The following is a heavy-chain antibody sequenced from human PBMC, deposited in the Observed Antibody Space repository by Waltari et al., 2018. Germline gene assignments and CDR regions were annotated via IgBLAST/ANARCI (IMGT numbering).Heavy chain of an antibody. CDR1: GFTFSSYS. J-gene: IGHJ4*02. CDR3: ARGPYYDSSGYPSHFDY. D-gene: IGHD3-22*01. Sequence: EVQLVESGGGLVQPGGSLRLSCAASGFTFSSYSMTWVRPAPGKGLEWVSYISSSSSTIYYADSVKGRFTISRDNAKNSLYLQMNSLRAEDTAVYYCARGPYYDSSGYPSHFDYWGQGTLVTVSS. V-gene: IGHV3-48*01. CDR2: ISSSSSTI.